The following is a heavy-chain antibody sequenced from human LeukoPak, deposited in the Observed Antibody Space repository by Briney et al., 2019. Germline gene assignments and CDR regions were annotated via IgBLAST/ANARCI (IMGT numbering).Heavy chain of an antibody. CDR1: GFTVSSNY. CDR3: ARLYFDWLLYGMDV. D-gene: IGHD3-9*01. J-gene: IGHJ6*04. V-gene: IGHV3-53*01. CDR2: IYSGGST. Sequence: GGSLRLSCAASGFTVSSNYMSWVRQAPGKGLEWVSVIYSGGSTYYADSVKGRFTISRDNSKNTLYLQMNSLRAEDTAVYYCARLYFDWLLYGMDVWGKGTTVTVSS.